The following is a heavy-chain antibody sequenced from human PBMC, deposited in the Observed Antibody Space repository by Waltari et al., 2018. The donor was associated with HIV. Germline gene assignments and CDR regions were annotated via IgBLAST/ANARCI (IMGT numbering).Heavy chain of an antibody. J-gene: IGHJ4*02. Sequence: EVQLEQSGAEMKKPGESLRISCKASGYNFGRYWISWVRQIPGKGLEWMGIIFPVDSNTRYSPSFRGQVTISADKSINTTFLQWTTLKASDSAIYYCATGPDHYCDFWGQGTQVTVSS. CDR1: GYNFGRYW. CDR2: IFPVDSNT. V-gene: IGHV5-51*01. CDR3: ATGPDHYCDF. D-gene: IGHD4-4*01.